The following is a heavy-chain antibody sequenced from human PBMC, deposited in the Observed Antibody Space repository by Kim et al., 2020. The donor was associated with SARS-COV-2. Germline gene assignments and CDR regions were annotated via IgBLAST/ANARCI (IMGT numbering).Heavy chain of an antibody. J-gene: IGHJ4*02. CDR3: ARDYYGSGSYYNGLDY. D-gene: IGHD3-10*01. CDR1: GGTFSSYA. CDR2: IIPIFGTA. V-gene: IGHV1-69*13. Sequence: SVKVSCKASGGTFSSYAISWVRQAPGQGLEWMGGIIPIFGTANYAQKFQGRVTITADESTSTAYMELSSLRSEDTAVYYCARDYYGSGSYYNGLDYWGQGTLVTVSS.